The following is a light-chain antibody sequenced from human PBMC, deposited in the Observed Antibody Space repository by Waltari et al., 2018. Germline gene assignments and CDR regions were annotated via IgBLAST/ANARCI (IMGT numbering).Light chain of an antibody. CDR1: SLAKKH. Sequence: SSELTQPASVSVSLGQTAVITCSGDSLAKKHGRWFQQKPGQAPVLFIYKDIERPSGIPDRFSGSSSGTTLTLTISGAQVEDEAAYYCYSAADNHRVLFGGGTKLTVL. J-gene: IGLJ2*01. V-gene: IGLV3-27*01. CDR2: KDI. CDR3: YSAADNHRVL.